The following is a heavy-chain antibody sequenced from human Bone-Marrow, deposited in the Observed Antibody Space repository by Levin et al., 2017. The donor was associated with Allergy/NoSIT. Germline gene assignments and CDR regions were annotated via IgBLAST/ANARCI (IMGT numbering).Heavy chain of an antibody. CDR3: ARDRLGENYYLTD. CDR2: IIPIFGTA. Sequence: KISCKTSGGTLSSYAISWVRQAPGQGLEWMGGIIPIFGTADYAQKFQGRVTITADESTSTAYMELSSLRSDDTAVFYCARDRLGENYYLTDWGQATLVTVSS. J-gene: IGHJ4*02. D-gene: IGHD3-10*01. V-gene: IGHV1-69*01. CDR1: GGTLSSYA.